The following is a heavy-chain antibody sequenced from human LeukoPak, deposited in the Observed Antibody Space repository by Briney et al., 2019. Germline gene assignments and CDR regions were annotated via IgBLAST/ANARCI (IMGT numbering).Heavy chain of an antibody. J-gene: IGHJ3*02. Sequence: SVKVSCKASGGTFSSYAISWVGQAPGQGLEWMGGIIPIFCTANYAQKFQGRVTITADKSTSTAYMELSSLRSEDTAVYYCARSAPGHRGDYGWLTAFDIWGQGTMVTVSS. CDR1: GGTFSSYA. CDR3: ARSAPGHRGDYGWLTAFDI. CDR2: IIPIFCTA. V-gene: IGHV1-69*06. D-gene: IGHD4-17*01.